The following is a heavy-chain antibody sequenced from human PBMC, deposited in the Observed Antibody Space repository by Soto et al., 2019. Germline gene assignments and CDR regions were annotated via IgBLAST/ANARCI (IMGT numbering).Heavy chain of an antibody. V-gene: IGHV4-30-4*01. Sequence: KTSETLSLTCTVSGGSISSGDYYWSWIRQPPGKGLEWIGYIFYSGSTYYNPSLKSRVTISVDTSKNQFSLKLTSVTAADTAVYYCARWIQLWSPIGRHYRYGDVWGQGTTVTVSS. J-gene: IGHJ6*02. CDR1: GGSISSGDYY. CDR2: IFYSGST. CDR3: ARWIQLWSPIGRHYRYGDV. D-gene: IGHD5-18*01.